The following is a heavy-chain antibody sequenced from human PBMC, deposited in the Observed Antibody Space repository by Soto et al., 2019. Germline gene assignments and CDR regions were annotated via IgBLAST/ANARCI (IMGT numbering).Heavy chain of an antibody. Sequence: SETLSLTCTVSGGSISSGDYYWSWIRQPPGKGLEWIGYIYYSGSTYYNPSLKSRVTISVDRSKNQFSLKLSSVTAADTAVYYCARASTTVTTLDYWGQGTLVTVSS. D-gene: IGHD4-17*01. J-gene: IGHJ4*02. V-gene: IGHV4-30-4*01. CDR1: GGSISSGDYY. CDR2: IYYSGST. CDR3: ARASTTVTTLDY.